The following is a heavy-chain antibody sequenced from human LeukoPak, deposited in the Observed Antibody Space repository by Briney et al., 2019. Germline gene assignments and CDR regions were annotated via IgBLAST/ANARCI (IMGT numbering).Heavy chain of an antibody. D-gene: IGHD3-22*01. V-gene: IGHV3-30*18. CDR3: AKVLGGYVPFDY. Sequence: GGSLRLSCAASGFTFSSYGMHWVRQAPGKGLEWVAVISYDGSNKYYADSVKGRFTIFRDNSKNTLYLQMNSLRAEDTAVYYCAKVLGGYVPFDYWGQGTLVTVSS. CDR1: GFTFSSYG. CDR2: ISYDGSNK. J-gene: IGHJ4*02.